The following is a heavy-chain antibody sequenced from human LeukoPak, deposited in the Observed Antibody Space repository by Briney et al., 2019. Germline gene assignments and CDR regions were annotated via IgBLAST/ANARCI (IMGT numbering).Heavy chain of an antibody. CDR3: ARGQVAGVDY. J-gene: IGHJ4*02. Sequence: PSETLSLTCTVSGGSISSYYWSWIRQPPGKGLEWIGEINHSGSTNYNPSLKSRVTISVDTSKNQFSLKLSSVTAADTAVYYCARGQVAGVDYWGQGTLVTVSS. D-gene: IGHD6-19*01. V-gene: IGHV4-34*01. CDR1: GGSISSYY. CDR2: INHSGST.